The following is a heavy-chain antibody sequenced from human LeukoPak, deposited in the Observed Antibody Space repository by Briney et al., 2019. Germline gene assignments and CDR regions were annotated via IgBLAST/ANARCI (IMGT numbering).Heavy chain of an antibody. J-gene: IGHJ5*02. CDR3: ARVPYYTVTRDNWFDP. V-gene: IGHV4-39*07. Sequence: SETLSLTCTVSGGSISSSSYYWGWIRQPPGKGLEWIGSIYYSGSTYYNPSLKSRVTISVDTSKNQFSLKLSSVTAADTAVYYCARVPYYTVTRDNWFDPWGQGTLVTVSS. D-gene: IGHD4-17*01. CDR2: IYYSGST. CDR1: GGSISSSSYY.